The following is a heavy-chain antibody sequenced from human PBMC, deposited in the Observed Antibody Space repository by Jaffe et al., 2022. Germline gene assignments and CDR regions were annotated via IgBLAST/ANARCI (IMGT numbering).Heavy chain of an antibody. J-gene: IGHJ5*02. CDR1: GYTFTSYY. V-gene: IGHV1-46*01. Sequence: QVQLVQSGAEVKKPGASVKVSCKASGYTFTSYYMHWVRQAPGQGLEWMGIINPSGGSTSYAQKFQGRVTMTRDTSTSTVYMELSSLRSEDTAVYYCARDSAWERRGFGELRGAVRFDPWGQGTLVTVSS. CDR2: INPSGGST. D-gene: IGHD3-10*01. CDR3: ARDSAWERRGFGELRGAVRFDP.